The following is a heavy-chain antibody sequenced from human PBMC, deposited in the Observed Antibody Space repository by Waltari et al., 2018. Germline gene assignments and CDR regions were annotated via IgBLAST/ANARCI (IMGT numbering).Heavy chain of an antibody. J-gene: IGHJ4*02. D-gene: IGHD3-16*02. Sequence: QLQLQESGPGLVKPSETLSLPCTVSGGSISSSSYYWGWIRQPPGKGLEWIGSIYYSGSTYYNPSLKSRGTISVDTSKNQFSLKLSSVTAADTAVYYCATPAVPDYIWGSYRLWGQGTLVTVSS. CDR1: GGSISSSSYY. CDR3: ATPAVPDYIWGSYRL. V-gene: IGHV4-39*07. CDR2: IYYSGST.